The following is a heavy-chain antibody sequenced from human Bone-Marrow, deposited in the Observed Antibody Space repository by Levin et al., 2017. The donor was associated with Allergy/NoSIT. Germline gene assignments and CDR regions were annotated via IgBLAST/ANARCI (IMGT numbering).Heavy chain of an antibody. V-gene: IGHV3-23*01. CDR2: ISGSGDGT. CDR1: GFTFSDYA. Sequence: GGSLRLSCSASGFTFSDYAMAWVRQAPGKGLEWVSSISGSGDGTFTADSVLGRFTISRDNSKNTLYLQMHSLRVEDTAVYYCARDVDGDDYFDSWGQGSLVTVSS. J-gene: IGHJ4*02. CDR3: ARDVDGDDYFDS. D-gene: IGHD4-17*01.